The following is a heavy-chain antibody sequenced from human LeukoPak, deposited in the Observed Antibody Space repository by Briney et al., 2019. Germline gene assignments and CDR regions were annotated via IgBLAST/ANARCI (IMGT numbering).Heavy chain of an antibody. J-gene: IGHJ5*02. CDR1: GYTFTGYY. V-gene: IGHV1-2*02. Sequence: RASVKVSCKASGYTFTGYYVHWLRQAPGQGLEWMGWIHPNTGGTKYAQNFQGRVTLTRDKSISTASMELSRLRSDDTAVYYCARASYDFWSGPALSNWFDPWGQGTLVTVSS. CDR2: IHPNTGGT. D-gene: IGHD3-3*01. CDR3: ARASYDFWSGPALSNWFDP.